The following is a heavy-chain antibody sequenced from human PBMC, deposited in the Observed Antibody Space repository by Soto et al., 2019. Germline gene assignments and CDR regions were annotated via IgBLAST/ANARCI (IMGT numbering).Heavy chain of an antibody. J-gene: IGHJ3*02. V-gene: IGHV3-9*01. CDR2: ISWNSDNI. CDR3: AKDLYSNYGDAFDI. Sequence: GGSLRLSCAASGFSFDDYAMHWVRQAPGKGLEWVSGISWNSDNIVYADSVKGRFTISRDNAKNSLYLQMNSLRAEDTALYYCAKDLYSNYGDAFDICRQGPMVTVS. D-gene: IGHD4-4*01. CDR1: GFSFDDYA.